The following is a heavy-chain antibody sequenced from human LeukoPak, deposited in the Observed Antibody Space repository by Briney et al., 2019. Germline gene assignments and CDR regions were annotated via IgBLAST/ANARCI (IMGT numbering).Heavy chain of an antibody. Sequence: GGSLRLSCAAPGFTLSSNYMSWVPQAPGKGLEWGSAICGRGGSTYYADFLEGRFTIARDNSKDMVYLQMNSLKVEGTAIYYCGKEGGAWGQGTKVTVSS. CDR1: GFTLSSNY. CDR3: GKEGGA. CDR2: ICGRGGST. J-gene: IGHJ5*02. V-gene: IGHV3-23*01. D-gene: IGHD3-16*01.